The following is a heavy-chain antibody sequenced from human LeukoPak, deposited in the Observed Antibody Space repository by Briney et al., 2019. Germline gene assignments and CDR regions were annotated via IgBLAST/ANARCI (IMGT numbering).Heavy chain of an antibody. CDR1: GGSISNYY. D-gene: IGHD7-27*01. CDR2: VSYSGSS. V-gene: IGHV4-59*08. Sequence: SETLSLTCTVSGGSISNYYWSWLRQPPGKRLERIGYVSYSGSSSSNPSLESRVTISVDMSKNQFSLRLTSVTAADTAVYYCERLQGRGDNYRDYWGQGTLVTVSS. CDR3: ERLQGRGDNYRDY. J-gene: IGHJ4*02.